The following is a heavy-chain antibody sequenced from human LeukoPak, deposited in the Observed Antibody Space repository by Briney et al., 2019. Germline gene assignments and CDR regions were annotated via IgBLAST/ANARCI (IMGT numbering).Heavy chain of an antibody. CDR2: INPSGGST. CDR3: ARDLRFGEWKVQV. CDR1: GYTFTSYY. D-gene: IGHD3-10*01. Sequence: ASVKVSCKASGYTFTSYYMHWVRQAPGQGLEWMGIINPSGGSTSYAQKFQGRVTMTRDTSTSTVYIELSSLRSEDTAVYYCARDLRFGEWKVQVWGQGTMVTVSS. V-gene: IGHV1-46*01. J-gene: IGHJ3*01.